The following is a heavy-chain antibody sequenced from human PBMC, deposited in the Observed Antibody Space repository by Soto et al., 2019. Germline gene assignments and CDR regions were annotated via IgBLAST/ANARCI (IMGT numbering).Heavy chain of an antibody. Sequence: QVQLVQSGAEVKKPGSSVKVSCKASGGTFSSYAISWVRQAPGQGLEWMGGIIPIFGTANYAQKFQRRVTITSDESTSPAYMELSSLRSEDTAVYYCARDLLAAATPDYYYYGMDVWGQGTTVTVSS. J-gene: IGHJ6*02. CDR2: IIPIFGTA. CDR3: ARDLLAAATPDYYYYGMDV. V-gene: IGHV1-69*01. CDR1: GGTFSSYA. D-gene: IGHD6-13*01.